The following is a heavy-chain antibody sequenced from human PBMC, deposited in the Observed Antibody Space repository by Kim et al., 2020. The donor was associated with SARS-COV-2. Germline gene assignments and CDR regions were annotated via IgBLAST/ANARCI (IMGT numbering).Heavy chain of an antibody. V-gene: IGHV4-39*01. CDR3: ARRGDYYDSSGYSHRFDY. D-gene: IGHD3-22*01. J-gene: IGHJ4*02. CDR1: GGSISSSSYY. CDR2: IYYSGST. Sequence: SETLSLTCTVSGGSISSSSYYWGWIRQPPGKGLEWIGSIYYSGSTYYNPSLKSRVTISVDTSKNQFSLKLSSVTAADTAVYYCARRGDYYDSSGYSHRFDYWGQGTLVTVSS.